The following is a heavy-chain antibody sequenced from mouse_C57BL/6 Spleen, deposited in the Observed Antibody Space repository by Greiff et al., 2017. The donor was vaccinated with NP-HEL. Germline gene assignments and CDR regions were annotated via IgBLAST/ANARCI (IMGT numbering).Heavy chain of an antibody. CDR2: IDPSDSET. J-gene: IGHJ4*01. CDR3: ARERCYAMDY. Sequence: QVQLQQPGAELVRPGSSVKLSCKASGYTFTSYWMHWVKQRPIQGLEWIGNIDPSDSETHYNQKFKDKATLTVDKSSSTAYMQLSSLTSEDSAVYYCARERCYAMDYWGQGTSVTVSS. V-gene: IGHV1-52*01. CDR1: GYTFTSYW.